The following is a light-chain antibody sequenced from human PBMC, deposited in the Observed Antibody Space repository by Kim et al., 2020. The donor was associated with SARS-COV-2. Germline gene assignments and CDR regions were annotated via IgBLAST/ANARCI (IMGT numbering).Light chain of an antibody. CDR3: QQYNNWPLT. J-gene: IGKJ1*01. Sequence: EIVMTQSPATLSLSPEERATLSCRASQSVSSNLAWYHQKPGQAPSLLIYGASTRATGIPTRFSGSGYGTEFTLTISSLQSEDFAVYYCQQYNNWPLTFGQGTKVDIK. CDR2: GAS. CDR1: QSVSSN. V-gene: IGKV3-15*01.